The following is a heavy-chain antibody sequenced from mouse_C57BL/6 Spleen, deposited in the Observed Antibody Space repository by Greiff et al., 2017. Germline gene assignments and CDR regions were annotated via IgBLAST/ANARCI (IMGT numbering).Heavy chain of an antibody. CDR3: ARRDGYDEEYYAMDY. CDR1: GFTFSSYG. Sequence: EVHLVESGGDLVKPGGSLKLSCAASGFTFSSYGMSWVRQTPDKRLEWVATISSGGSYTYYPDSVKGRFTISRDNAKNTLYLQMSSLKSEDTAMYYCARRDGYDEEYYAMDYWGQGTSVTV. CDR2: ISSGGSYT. D-gene: IGHD2-2*01. J-gene: IGHJ4*01. V-gene: IGHV5-6*01.